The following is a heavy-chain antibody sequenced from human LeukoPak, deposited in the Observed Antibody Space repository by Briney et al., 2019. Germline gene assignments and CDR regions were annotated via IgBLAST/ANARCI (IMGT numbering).Heavy chain of an antibody. D-gene: IGHD4-11*01. V-gene: IGHV4-38-2*01. CDR1: GYSISSGYY. J-gene: IGHJ4*02. CDR2: VYQSGIT. CDR3: ARRYSNSYFDY. Sequence: SETLSLTCAVSGYSISSGYYWGWIRQPPGKGLEWIGNVYQSGITYYNASHKSRVTISVDTSKNQFSLKLNSVTAADTAVYYCARRYSNSYFDYWGQGTLVTVSS.